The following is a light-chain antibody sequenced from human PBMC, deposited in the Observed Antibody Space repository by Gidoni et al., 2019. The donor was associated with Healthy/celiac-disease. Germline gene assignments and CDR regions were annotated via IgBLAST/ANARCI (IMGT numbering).Light chain of an antibody. V-gene: IGLV6-57*01. CDR1: SGSIASNY. CDR2: EDN. J-gene: IGLJ2*01. CDR3: QSYDSSNQGV. Sequence: KFMLTQAHSVSESPGKTVTISCTSSSGSIASNYVQWYQQRPGSSPTTVIYEDNQRPSGVPYRFSGSIDSSSNSASLTISGLKTEDEADYYCQSYDSSNQGVFGGGTKLTVL.